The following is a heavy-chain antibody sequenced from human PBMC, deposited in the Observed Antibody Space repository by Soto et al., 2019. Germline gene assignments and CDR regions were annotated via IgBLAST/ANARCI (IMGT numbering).Heavy chain of an antibody. V-gene: IGHV3-48*01. Sequence: EVQLVESGGGLVQPGGSLRLSCAASGFTFRSYSMNWVRQAPGKGLEWVSYISSGSSTIHYADSVKGRFTISRDNAKNSLVLQMNSLRAEDTAVYYCARAGDSGGYYWFDPWGQGTLVTVSS. CDR3: ARAGDSGGYYWFDP. CDR1: GFTFRSYS. D-gene: IGHD3-22*01. J-gene: IGHJ5*02. CDR2: ISSGSSTI.